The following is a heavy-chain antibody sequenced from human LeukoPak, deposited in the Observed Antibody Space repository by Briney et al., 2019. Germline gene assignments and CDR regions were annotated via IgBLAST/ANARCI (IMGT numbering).Heavy chain of an antibody. D-gene: IGHD3-10*02. CDR2: ISSSGSTI. V-gene: IGHV3-48*04. CDR3: AELGITMIGGV. Sequence: GGSLRLSCAASGFTFSSYSTNWVRQAPGKGLEWVSYISSSGSTIYYADSVKGRFIISRDNAKNSLYLQMNGLRAEDTAVYYCAELGITMIGGVWGKGTTVTISS. CDR1: GFTFSSYS. J-gene: IGHJ6*04.